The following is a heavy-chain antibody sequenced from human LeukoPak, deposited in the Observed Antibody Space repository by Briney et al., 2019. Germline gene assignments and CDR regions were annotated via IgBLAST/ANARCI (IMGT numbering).Heavy chain of an antibody. CDR2: IYWDDDK. J-gene: IGHJ4*02. CDR1: GFSLSTSGVG. CDR3: AHRRGSSGWSQGYFDY. Sequence: SGPTLVNPTQTLTLTCTFSGFSLSTSGVGVGWIRQPPGKALEWLALIYWDDDKRYSPSLKSRFTITKDTSKNQVVLTMTNMDPGDTATYYCAHRRGSSGWSQGYFDYWGQGTLVTVSS. D-gene: IGHD6-19*01. V-gene: IGHV2-5*02.